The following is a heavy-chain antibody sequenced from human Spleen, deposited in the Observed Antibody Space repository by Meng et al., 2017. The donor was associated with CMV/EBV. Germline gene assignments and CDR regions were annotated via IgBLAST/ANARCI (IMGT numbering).Heavy chain of an antibody. J-gene: IGHJ4*02. CDR3: AKHDTILGP. CDR2: IYHSGST. CDR1: GGSISSSNL. V-gene: IGHV4-4*02. Sequence: SLTCAVSGGSISSSNLWTWVRQVPGKGLEWNGEIYHSGSTNYNPSLKSRVTISVDKSKNQFSLKLSSVTAADTAVYYCAKHDTILGPWGQGTLVTVSS. D-gene: IGHD3-9*01.